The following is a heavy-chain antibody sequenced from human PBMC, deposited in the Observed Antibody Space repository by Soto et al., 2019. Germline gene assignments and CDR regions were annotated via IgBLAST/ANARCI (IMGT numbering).Heavy chain of an antibody. CDR2: INPNSSGT. D-gene: IGHD3-22*01. V-gene: IGHV1-2*02. CDR3: ARDLIVEGPDNYAMDV. CDR1: GYSLRGNY. J-gene: IGHJ6*02. Sequence: ASVKVSCKASGYSLRGNYIHWVRQTPGQRLEWMGWINPNSSGTVYAQKFQGRVTMTRDTSLTTVYMQLNRLTSDDSAVYYCARDLIVEGPDNYAMDVWGQGTTVTVSS.